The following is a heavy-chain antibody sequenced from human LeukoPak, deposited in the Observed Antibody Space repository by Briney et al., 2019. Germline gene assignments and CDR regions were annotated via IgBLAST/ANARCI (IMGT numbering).Heavy chain of an antibody. CDR1: GFTVSSNY. CDR3: ARGEYYYDTSGYYYRYHFDY. V-gene: IGHV3-53*01. J-gene: IGHJ4*02. CDR2: IYSGGST. Sequence: GGSLRLSCAASGFTVSSNYMSWVRQAPGKGLEWVSVIYSGGSTYYADSVKGRFTISRDNSKNTLYLQMNSLRAEDTAVYYCARGEYYYDTSGYYYRYHFDYWGQGTLVTVSS. D-gene: IGHD3-22*01.